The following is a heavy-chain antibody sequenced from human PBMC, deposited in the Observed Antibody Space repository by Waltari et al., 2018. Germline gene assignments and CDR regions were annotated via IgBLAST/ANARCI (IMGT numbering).Heavy chain of an antibody. J-gene: IGHJ4*02. CDR1: GFSFADYG. D-gene: IGHD6-13*01. V-gene: IGHV3-20*04. Sequence: EVQLVESGGTVVRPGGSLRLPCVASGFSFADYGMSWVRQAPGKGLEWVSGITWNAGQTGYAGSVKGRFTISRDDGKKSLYLQMNNLRDEDTALYYCAREFRSGYSIDFWGQGTLVTVSA. CDR3: AREFRSGYSIDF. CDR2: ITWNAGQT.